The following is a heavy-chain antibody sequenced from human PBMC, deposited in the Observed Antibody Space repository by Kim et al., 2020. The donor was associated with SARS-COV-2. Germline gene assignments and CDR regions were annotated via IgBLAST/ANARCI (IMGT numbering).Heavy chain of an antibody. J-gene: IGHJ5*01. CDR3: ARGQMWLDF. CDR1: GGTFDRYA. Sequence: SVKVSSKAFGGTFDRYAIVWVRQAPGQGLEWMGRIVPYVGLADYSQNFQGRVTITADKVTPTVYMELDRLAYEDTAVYYCARGQMWLDFWGQGTLVTVS. V-gene: IGHV1-69*04. CDR2: IVPYVGLA.